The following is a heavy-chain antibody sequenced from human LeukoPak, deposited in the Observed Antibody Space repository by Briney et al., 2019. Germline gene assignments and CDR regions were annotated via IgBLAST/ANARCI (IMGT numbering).Heavy chain of an antibody. V-gene: IGHV3-9*01. CDR3: ARSYLVRSGWYDAFDF. J-gene: IGHJ3*01. CDR2: ISWNSGSI. D-gene: IGHD6-19*01. Sequence: GGSLRLSCAASGFTFDDYAMHWVRQAPGKGLEWVSGISWNSGSIGYADSVKGRFTISRDNAKNTLYLQMNSVRAEDTAVYYCARSYLVRSGWYDAFDFWGQGTMVTVSS. CDR1: GFTFDDYA.